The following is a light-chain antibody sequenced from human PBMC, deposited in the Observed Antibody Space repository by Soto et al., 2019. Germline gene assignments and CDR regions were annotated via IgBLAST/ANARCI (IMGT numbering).Light chain of an antibody. CDR2: GAS. J-gene: IGKJ2*01. CDR3: QQYDNPPYT. V-gene: IGKV3-20*01. Sequence: EVVLTQSPGTLSLSPGERATLSCRASQSVSGTYLAWYQQKPGQAPRLLIYGASSRATGIPDRFSGSGSGTDFTLTISRLEPEDFAVYYCQQYDNPPYTFGQGTKLEIK. CDR1: QSVSGTY.